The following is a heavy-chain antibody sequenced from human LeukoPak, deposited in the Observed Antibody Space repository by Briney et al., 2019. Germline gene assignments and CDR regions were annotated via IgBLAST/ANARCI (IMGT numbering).Heavy chain of an antibody. V-gene: IGHV4-34*01. CDR2: INHSGST. D-gene: IGHD2-15*01. CDR1: GGSFSGYY. Sequence: SETLSLTCAVYGGSFSGYYWSWIRQPPGKGLEWIGEINHSGSTNYNPSLKSRVTISVDTSKNQFSLKLSSVTAADTAVYYCARHRYSPIDDQYNWFDPWRQGTLVTVSS. CDR3: ARHRYSPIDDQYNWFDP. J-gene: IGHJ5*02.